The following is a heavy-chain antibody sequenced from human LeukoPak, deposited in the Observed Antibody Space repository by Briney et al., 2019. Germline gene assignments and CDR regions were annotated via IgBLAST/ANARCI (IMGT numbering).Heavy chain of an antibody. V-gene: IGHV1-58*01. CDR1: GFTFTSSA. CDR3: AAASCGGDCYEYYFDY. D-gene: IGHD2-21*02. CDR2: IFVGSGNT. Sequence: SVTVSCKASGFTFTSSAVQWVRQARGQRLEWIGWIFVGSGNTNYAQKFQERVTITRDMSTSTAYMELSSLRSEDTAAYYCAAASCGGDCYEYYFDYWGQGTLVTVSS. J-gene: IGHJ4*02.